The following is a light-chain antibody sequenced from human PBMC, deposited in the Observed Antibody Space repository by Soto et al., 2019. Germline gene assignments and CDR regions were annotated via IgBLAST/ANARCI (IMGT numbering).Light chain of an antibody. CDR1: QSVSSW. J-gene: IGKJ1*01. CDR3: QEYNTWPWT. V-gene: IGKV3-15*01. Sequence: EIVLTPSPSTLSLSLVERATLSCRASQSVSSWLAWYQVKPGQAPRLLIYDTSTRATGIPARFTGSGSGTEFILTITSLQSDDSAVYYCQEYNTWPWTFGQGTKVDIK. CDR2: DTS.